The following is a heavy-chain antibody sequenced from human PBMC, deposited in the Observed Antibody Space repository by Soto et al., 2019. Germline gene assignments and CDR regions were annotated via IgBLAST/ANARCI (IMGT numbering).Heavy chain of an antibody. CDR3: ARSRPYYSGYDNKKENCSGGSCRWGVNLDY. J-gene: IGHJ4*02. CDR1: GGSFSGYY. D-gene: IGHD2-15*01. V-gene: IGHV4-34*01. Sequence: QVQLQQWGAGLLKPSETLSLTCAVYGGSFSGYYWSWIRQPPGKGLEWIGEINHSGSTNYNPSLKSRVTISVDSSKNQFSLKLSSVTAADTAVYYCARSRPYYSGYDNKKENCSGGSCRWGVNLDYWGQGTLVTVSS. CDR2: INHSGST.